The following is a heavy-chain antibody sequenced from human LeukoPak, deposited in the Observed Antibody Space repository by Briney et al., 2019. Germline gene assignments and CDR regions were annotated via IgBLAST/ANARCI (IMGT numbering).Heavy chain of an antibody. D-gene: IGHD3-22*01. V-gene: IGHV3-23*01. CDR3: AKDALSQYDSTGSFDY. CDR2: ISGSGGST. CDR1: GFTFSSYA. Sequence: GGSLRLSCAASGFTFSSYAMSWVRQAPGKGLEWVSAISGSGGSTYYADSVKGRFTISRDNSKNTLYLQMNSLGAEDTAVYYCAKDALSQYDSTGSFDYWGQGTLVTVSS. J-gene: IGHJ4*02.